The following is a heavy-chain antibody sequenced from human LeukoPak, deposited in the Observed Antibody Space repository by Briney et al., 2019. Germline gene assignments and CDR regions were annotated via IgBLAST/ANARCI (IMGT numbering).Heavy chain of an antibody. J-gene: IGHJ6*03. CDR3: ARDFFAGSNGNYYYMDV. CDR2: INAGNGNT. D-gene: IGHD3-3*01. CDR1: GYTFTSYA. Sequence: ASVKVCCKASGYTFTSYAMHWVRQAPGQRPEWMGWINAGNGNTKYSQEFQGRVTITRDTSASTAYMELSSLRSEDMAVYYCARDFFAGSNGNYYYMDVWGKGTTVTVSS. V-gene: IGHV1-3*03.